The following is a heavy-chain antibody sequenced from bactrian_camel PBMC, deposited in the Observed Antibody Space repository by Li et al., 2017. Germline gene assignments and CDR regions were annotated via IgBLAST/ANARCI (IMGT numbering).Heavy chain of an antibody. D-gene: IGHD6*01. J-gene: IGHJ4*01. V-gene: IGHV3S53*01. CDR2: IDTDGSP. Sequence: VQLVESGAGSVEAGGSVRLSCTASGYTDSVNVMGWWRQAAGTEREGVATIDTDGSPSYADSVKGRFAISKDNAKNTLYLQMNDLKVEDTAMYYCANWSPESRDELDEVAEYTYWGQGTQVTVS. CDR3: ANWSPESRDELDEVAEYTY. CDR1: GYTDSVNV.